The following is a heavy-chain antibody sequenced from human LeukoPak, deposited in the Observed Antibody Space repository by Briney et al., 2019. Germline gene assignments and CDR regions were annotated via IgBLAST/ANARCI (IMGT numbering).Heavy chain of an antibody. CDR1: GGTFSSYA. D-gene: IGHD6-19*01. CDR3: ARGPSSSGWYAKQFDY. J-gene: IGHJ4*02. Sequence: SVKVSCKASGGTFSSYAISWVRQAPGQGLEWMGGIIPIFGTANYAQKFKGRVTITADESTSTAYMELSSLRSEDTAVYYCARGPSSSGWYAKQFDYWGQGTLVTASS. CDR2: IIPIFGTA. V-gene: IGHV1-69*01.